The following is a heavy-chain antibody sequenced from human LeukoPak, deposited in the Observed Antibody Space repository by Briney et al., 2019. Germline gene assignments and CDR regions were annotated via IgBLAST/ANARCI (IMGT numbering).Heavy chain of an antibody. J-gene: IGHJ6*03. Sequence: SETLSLTCTASGGSISSGSYYWSWIRQPAGKGLEWIGRIYTSGSINYNPSLKSRVTISVDTSKNQFSLKLSSVTAADTAVYYCARGNYGDYVGRYYYYYMDVWGKGTTVTVSS. CDR1: GGSISSGSYY. V-gene: IGHV4-61*02. CDR2: IYTSGSI. D-gene: IGHD4-17*01. CDR3: ARGNYGDYVGRYYYYYMDV.